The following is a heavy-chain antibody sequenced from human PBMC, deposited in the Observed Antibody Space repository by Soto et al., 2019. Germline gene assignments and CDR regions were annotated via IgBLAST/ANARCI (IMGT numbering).Heavy chain of an antibody. CDR1: GFTFISYS. Sequence: TGGSLRLSCAASGFTFISYSMNWVRQAPGKGLEWVSSISSSSSYIYYADSVKGRFTISRDNAKNSLYLQMNSLRAEDTAVYYCARDHLGALVSSGMDVWGQGTTVTVSS. V-gene: IGHV3-21*01. CDR2: ISSSSSYI. D-gene: IGHD1-26*01. J-gene: IGHJ6*02. CDR3: ARDHLGALVSSGMDV.